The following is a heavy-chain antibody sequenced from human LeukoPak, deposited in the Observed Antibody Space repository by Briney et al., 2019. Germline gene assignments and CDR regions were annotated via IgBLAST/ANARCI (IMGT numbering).Heavy chain of an antibody. CDR3: ARVQEDTMIVVVIGAFDI. CDR1: GFTFSDYY. CDR2: ISSSGSTI. D-gene: IGHD3-22*01. J-gene: IGHJ3*02. Sequence: PGGSLRLSCAASGFTFSDYYMSWIRQALGKGLEWVSYISSSGSTIYYADSVKGRFTISRDNAKNSLYLQMNSLRAEDTAVYYCARVQEDTMIVVVIGAFDIWGQGTMVTVSS. V-gene: IGHV3-11*01.